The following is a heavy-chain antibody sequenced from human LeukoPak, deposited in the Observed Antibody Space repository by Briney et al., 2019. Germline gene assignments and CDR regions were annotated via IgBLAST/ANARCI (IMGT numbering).Heavy chain of an antibody. D-gene: IGHD2-15*01. CDR2: ISNNGGYT. J-gene: IGHJ4*02. V-gene: IGHV3-23*01. Sequence: GGSLRLSCAASGFTFSSCAMSWVRQAPGKGLEWVSAISNNGGYTYYADSVQGRFTISRDNSKSTLCLQMNSLRAEDTAVYYCAKQLGYCSDGSCYFPYWGQGTLVTVSS. CDR1: GFTFSSCA. CDR3: AKQLGYCSDGSCYFPY.